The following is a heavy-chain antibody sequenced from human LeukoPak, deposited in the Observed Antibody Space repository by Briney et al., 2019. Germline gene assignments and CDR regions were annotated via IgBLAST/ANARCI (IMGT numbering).Heavy chain of an antibody. CDR3: AKNLDASGSYFPDE. V-gene: IGHV3-23*01. D-gene: IGHD3-10*01. CDR1: GFIFCSYA. Sequence: GGSLRLSCAASGFIFCSYAMTWVRQAPGRGLEWVAAIGGAGTYYADSVKGRFTISRDNSKNTLYLQMNSLRAEDTVVYYCAKNLDASGSYFPDEWGQGTLVTVSS. J-gene: IGHJ4*02. CDR2: IGGAGT.